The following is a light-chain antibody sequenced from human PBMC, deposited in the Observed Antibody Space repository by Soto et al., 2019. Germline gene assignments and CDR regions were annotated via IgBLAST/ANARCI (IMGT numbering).Light chain of an antibody. CDR2: GAS. V-gene: IGKV3-20*01. CDR1: QSVSSGQ. CDR3: QQYGGSPKVT. J-gene: IGKJ4*01. Sequence: EIVLTQSPGTLSLSPGERATLSCRASQSVSSGQLGWYQQKPGQAPRLLIYGASSRAAGTPDRFSGSGSGTDFPLTISGLEPEDFAVYYCQQYGGSPKVTFGGGTKVEIK.